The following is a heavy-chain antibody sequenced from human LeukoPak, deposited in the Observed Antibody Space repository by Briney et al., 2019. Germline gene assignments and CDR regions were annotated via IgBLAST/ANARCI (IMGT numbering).Heavy chain of an antibody. CDR2: IIPIFGTA. CDR1: GGTFSNYA. Sequence: ASVKVSCKASGGTFSNYAISWVRQAPGQGLEWMGGIIPIFGTANYAQKFQGRVTITTDESTSTAYMELSSLRSEDTAVYYCARQLPAAIQYYYMDVWGKGTTVTVSS. J-gene: IGHJ6*03. V-gene: IGHV1-69*05. D-gene: IGHD2-2*01. CDR3: ARQLPAAIQYYYMDV.